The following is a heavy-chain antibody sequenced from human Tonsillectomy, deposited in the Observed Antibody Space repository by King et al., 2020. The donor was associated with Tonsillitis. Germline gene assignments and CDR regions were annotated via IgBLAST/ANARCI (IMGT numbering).Heavy chain of an antibody. CDR1: GDSIGSGSHY. Sequence: QLQESGPGLVKPSQTLSLTCTVSGDSIGSGSHYWGWIRQPAGKGLEFIGRIFSSGNTNYNPSLQSRVTMSVDTSKNQFSLKLSSMTAADTAVYYCARVMSWYENWFDPWGQGTLVTVSS. CDR2: IFSSGNT. D-gene: IGHD6-13*01. CDR3: ARVMSWYENWFDP. J-gene: IGHJ5*02. V-gene: IGHV4-61*02.